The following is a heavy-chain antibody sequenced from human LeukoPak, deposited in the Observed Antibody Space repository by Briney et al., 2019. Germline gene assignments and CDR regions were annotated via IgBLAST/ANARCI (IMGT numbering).Heavy chain of an antibody. D-gene: IGHD3-10*01. Sequence: ASVKVSCKASGYTFTGYYMHWVRPAPGQGLEWMGWINPNSGGTNYAQKFQGRVTMTRDTSISTAYMELSRLRSDDTAVYYCARSRRITNYYFDYWGQGTLVTVSS. CDR3: ARSRRITNYYFDY. CDR1: GYTFTGYY. CDR2: INPNSGGT. J-gene: IGHJ4*02. V-gene: IGHV1-2*02.